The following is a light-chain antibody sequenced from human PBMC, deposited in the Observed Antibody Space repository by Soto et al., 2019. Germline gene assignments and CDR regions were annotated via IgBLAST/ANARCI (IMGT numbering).Light chain of an antibody. CDR2: DAS. CDR3: QQRSNWPPYT. CDR1: QSLSNY. V-gene: IGKV3-11*01. J-gene: IGKJ2*01. Sequence: EIVLTQSPATLSLSPGERATLSCRASQSLSNYLAWYQQKPGQAPRLLIYDASNRATGIPARFSGSGSGTDFTLTISRLEPEDFAVYYCQQRSNWPPYTFGQWTKLEIK.